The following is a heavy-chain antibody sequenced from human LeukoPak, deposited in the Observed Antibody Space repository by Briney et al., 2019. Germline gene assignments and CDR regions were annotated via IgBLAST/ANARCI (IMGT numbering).Heavy chain of an antibody. CDR1: GFTFSAHY. J-gene: IGHJ4*02. CDR2: IRSRANSFAT. CDR3: ARAELISAAGRLVDS. D-gene: IGHD6-13*01. Sequence: GGSLRLSCAASGFTFSAHYMDWVRQAPGKGLEWVGRIRSRANSFATHYAAAVRGRFTISRDDSKNSLYLQMSSLKSEDTAVYFCARAELISAAGRLVDSWGQGTLVTVSS. V-gene: IGHV3-72*01.